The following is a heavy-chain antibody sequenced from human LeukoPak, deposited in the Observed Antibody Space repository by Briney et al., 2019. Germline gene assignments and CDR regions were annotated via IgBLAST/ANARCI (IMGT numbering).Heavy chain of an antibody. CDR3: AKVQMGTGWTFDF. CDR1: GFTFRNYA. Sequence: GGSLRLSCAASGFTFRNYATSWVRQAPGKGLEWVLSIDGTGDKRYYADSVKGRFTISRDNSKNTLYLQVNGLRAEDTPAYYCAKVQMGTGWTFDFWGQGTLVTVSS. CDR2: IDGTGDKR. J-gene: IGHJ4*02. V-gene: IGHV3-23*01. D-gene: IGHD6-19*01.